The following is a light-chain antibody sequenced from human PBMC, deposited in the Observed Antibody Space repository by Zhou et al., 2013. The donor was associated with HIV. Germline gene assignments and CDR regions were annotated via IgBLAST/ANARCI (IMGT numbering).Light chain of an antibody. Sequence: EIVMTQSPATLSVSPGERATLSCRASQNISSNLAWYQQKPGQAPRLLIYGASTRATGIPARFSGSGSGTEFTLTISSMQSEDFAVYSCQQRSNWLTFGGGTKVEIK. CDR2: GAS. V-gene: IGKV3-15*01. J-gene: IGKJ4*01. CDR1: QNISSN. CDR3: QQRSNWLT.